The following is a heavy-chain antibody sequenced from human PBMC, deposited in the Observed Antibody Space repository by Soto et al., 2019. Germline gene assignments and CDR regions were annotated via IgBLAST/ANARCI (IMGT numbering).Heavy chain of an antibody. Sequence: EVQLVESGGGLVKPGGSLRLSCAASGFTFSSYSMNWVRQAPGKGLEWVSSISSSSSYIYYADSVKGRFTISRDNAKNXLXXQMNSLRAEDTAVYYCARDYANVGSGWYGDWYFDLWGRGTLVTVSS. CDR1: GFTFSSYS. CDR3: ARDYANVGSGWYGDWYFDL. V-gene: IGHV3-21*01. J-gene: IGHJ2*01. D-gene: IGHD6-19*01. CDR2: ISSSSSYI.